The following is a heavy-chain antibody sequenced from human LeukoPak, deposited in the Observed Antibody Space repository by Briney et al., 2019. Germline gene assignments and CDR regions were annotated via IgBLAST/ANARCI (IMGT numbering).Heavy chain of an antibody. D-gene: IGHD3-22*01. CDR2: FDPEDGET. V-gene: IGHV1-24*01. J-gene: IGHJ4*02. Sequence: ASVKVSCKVSGYTLTVLSMHWVRQAPGKGLEWMGGFDPEDGETIYAQKFQGRVTMTEDTSTDTAHMELSRLRSEDTAVYYCATAFHRSGYYQPLDYWGQGTLVTVSS. CDR1: GYTLTVLS. CDR3: ATAFHRSGYYQPLDY.